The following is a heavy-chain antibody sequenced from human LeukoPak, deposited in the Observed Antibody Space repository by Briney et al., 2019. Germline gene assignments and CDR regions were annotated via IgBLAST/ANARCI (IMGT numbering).Heavy chain of an antibody. CDR2: IYYSGST. D-gene: IGHD6-19*01. J-gene: IGHJ6*03. Sequence: SETLSLTCTVSGGSISRSRDYWGWIRQPPGKGLEWIGYIYYSGSTNYNPSLKSRVTISVDTSKNQFSLKLSSVTAADTAVYYCARAWLDYYYYYMDVWGKGTTVTVSS. CDR1: GGSISRSRDY. CDR3: ARAWLDYYYYYMDV. V-gene: IGHV4-61*05.